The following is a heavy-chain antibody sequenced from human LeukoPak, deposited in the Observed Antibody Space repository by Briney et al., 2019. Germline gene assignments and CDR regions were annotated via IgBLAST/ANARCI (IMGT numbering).Heavy chain of an antibody. CDR2: IIPIFGTA. V-gene: IGHV1-69*13. D-gene: IGHD3-16*01. CDR1: GYTFTSYG. Sequence: ASVKVSCKASGYTFTSYGISWVRQAPGQGLEWMGGIIPIFGTANYAQKFQGRVTITADESTSTAYMELSSLRSEDTAVYYCARGGGSKGAFDIWGQGTMVTVSS. J-gene: IGHJ3*02. CDR3: ARGGGSKGAFDI.